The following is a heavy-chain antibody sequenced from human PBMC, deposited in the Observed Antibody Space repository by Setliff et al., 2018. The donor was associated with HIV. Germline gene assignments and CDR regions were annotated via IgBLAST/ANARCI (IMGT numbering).Heavy chain of an antibody. D-gene: IGHD6-13*01. CDR1: GFTVSNDY. Sequence: GSLRLSCAASGFTVSNDYMSWVRQAPGRGLEWVSVIHSGGSTYYADSVKGRFTISRDNAKNSLYLQMNSLRAEDTAVYYCARDSSSWYEFYFDCWGQGTLVTVSS. CDR2: IHSGGST. V-gene: IGHV3-66*01. J-gene: IGHJ4*02. CDR3: ARDSSSWYEFYFDC.